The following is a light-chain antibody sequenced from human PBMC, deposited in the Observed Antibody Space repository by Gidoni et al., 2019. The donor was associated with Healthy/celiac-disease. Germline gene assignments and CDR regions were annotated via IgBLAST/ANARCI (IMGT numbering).Light chain of an antibody. J-gene: IGKJ1*01. CDR2: KAS. CDR1: QSSSSW. CDR3: QQYNSYSWT. V-gene: IGKV1-5*03. Sequence: DIQLTQSPSTLSASVGDRVTITGRASQSSSSWLAWYQQKPGNAPKLLIYKASSLESGVPSRVSGSGSGTEFTLTISSLQPDDFATYYCQQYNSYSWTFGQGTKVEIK.